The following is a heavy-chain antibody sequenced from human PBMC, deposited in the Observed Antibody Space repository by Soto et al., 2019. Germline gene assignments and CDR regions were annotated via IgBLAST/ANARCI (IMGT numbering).Heavy chain of an antibody. CDR2: IIPILGTA. CDR1: GGTFSTYG. J-gene: IGHJ4*01. CDR3: ARGSYGDYAY. V-gene: IGHV1-69*01. D-gene: IGHD4-17*01. Sequence: QVQLVQSGAEVKKPGSSVKVSCKASGGTFSTYGINWVRQAPAQGLEWMGGIIPILGTANYAQKCQGRVTITADESTSTAYMELSSLRSEDTAVYYCARGSYGDYAYWGHGTLVTVSS.